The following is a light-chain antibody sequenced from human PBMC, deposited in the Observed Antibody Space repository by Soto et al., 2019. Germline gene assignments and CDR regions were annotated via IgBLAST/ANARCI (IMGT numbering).Light chain of an antibody. CDR2: AAS. CDR3: QQSYDHPVT. J-gene: IGKJ5*01. V-gene: IGKV1-39*01. Sequence: DLQMTQSPSSLSASVGDRVSITCRASQSINTRLNWFQQRPGEAPNLLIYAASTLHSGVPSRFSGSGSGTDFTLTISSLQPEDFATYYCQQSYDHPVTFGQGTRLDIK. CDR1: QSINTR.